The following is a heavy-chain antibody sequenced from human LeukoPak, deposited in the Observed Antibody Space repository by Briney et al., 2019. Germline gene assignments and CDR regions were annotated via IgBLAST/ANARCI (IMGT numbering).Heavy chain of an antibody. J-gene: IGHJ3*01. V-gene: IGHV4-30-4*07. D-gene: IGHD1-26*01. CDR1: GASVTHGGFS. CDR2: ISYSGSA. CDR3: ARVRQWEILGAFDL. Sequence: KSSETLSLTCTLSGASVTHGGFSWTWVRQPPGKGLEWLALISYSGSAHYTLSLKSRLSISVDTSKNQFSLKLTSVTAADTAVYYCARVRQWEILGAFDLWGQGTTVTVSS.